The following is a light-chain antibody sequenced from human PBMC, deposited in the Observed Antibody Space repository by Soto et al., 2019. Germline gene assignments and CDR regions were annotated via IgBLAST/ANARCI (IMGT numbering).Light chain of an antibody. V-gene: IGLV2-14*01. CDR2: EVF. Sequence: QSALTQPASVSGSPGQSIAISCTGTSSDVGDYNYVSWYQQHPGKAPKLIIYEVFNRPSGVSDRFSGSKSGNTASLTIFGLQAEDEADYYCISKRSSTTWVFGGGTKVTVL. CDR1: SSDVGDYNY. J-gene: IGLJ3*02. CDR3: ISKRSSTTWV.